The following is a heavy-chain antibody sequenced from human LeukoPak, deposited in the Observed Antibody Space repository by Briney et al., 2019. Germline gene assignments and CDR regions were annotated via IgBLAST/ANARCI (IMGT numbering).Heavy chain of an antibody. CDR2: ISAYNGNT. D-gene: IGHD2-2*01. CDR3: ATDPKDIVVVPA. CDR1: GYTFTSYG. V-gene: IGHV1-18*01. J-gene: IGHJ5*02. Sequence: ASVKVSCKASGYTFTSYGISWVRQAPGQGLEWMGWISAYNGNTNYAQKLQGRVTMTTDTSTSTAYMELSSLRSEDTAVCYCATDPKDIVVVPAWGQGTLVTVSS.